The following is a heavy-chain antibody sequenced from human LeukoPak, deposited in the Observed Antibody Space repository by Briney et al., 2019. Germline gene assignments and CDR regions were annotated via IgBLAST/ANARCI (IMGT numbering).Heavy chain of an antibody. V-gene: IGHV3-66*01. CDR2: IYSGGGT. Sequence: GGSLRLSCAASGFTVSSNYMSWVRQAPGKGLEWVSVIYSGGGTYYADAVKGRFTISRDNSKNTLYLQMNSLRAGDTAVYYCARDHYVDAFDIWGQGTMVTVSP. D-gene: IGHD3-16*01. J-gene: IGHJ3*02. CDR1: GFTVSSNY. CDR3: ARDHYVDAFDI.